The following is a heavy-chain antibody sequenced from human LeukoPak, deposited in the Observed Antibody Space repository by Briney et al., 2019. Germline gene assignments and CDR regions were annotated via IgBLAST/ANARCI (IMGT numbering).Heavy chain of an antibody. CDR1: GGSISSYNW. CDR2: IYHSGNT. CDR3: VRHQHSGRKHYYGMDV. Sequence: PSGTLSLTCAVSGGSISSYNWWSWVRQPPGKGLEWIGEIYHSGNTNYNPSLKSRVTISVDKSRNQFSLNLSSVTAADTAVYYCVRHQHSGRKHYYGMDVWGQGTTVTVSS. V-gene: IGHV4-4*02. D-gene: IGHD1-26*01. J-gene: IGHJ6*02.